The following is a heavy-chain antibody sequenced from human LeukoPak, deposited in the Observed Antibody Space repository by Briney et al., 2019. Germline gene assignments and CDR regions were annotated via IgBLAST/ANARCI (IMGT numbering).Heavy chain of an antibody. CDR1: GGSISSGSYY. J-gene: IGHJ3*02. CDR2: IYTSGST. V-gene: IGHV4-61*02. Sequence: SQTLSLTCTVSGGSISSGSYYWSWIRQPAGKGLEWIGRIYTSGSTNYNPSLKSRVTISVDTSKNQFSLKLSSVTAADTAVYYCARAVEGVVVVAADAFDIWGQGTMVTVSS. CDR3: ARAVEGVVVVAADAFDI. D-gene: IGHD2-15*01.